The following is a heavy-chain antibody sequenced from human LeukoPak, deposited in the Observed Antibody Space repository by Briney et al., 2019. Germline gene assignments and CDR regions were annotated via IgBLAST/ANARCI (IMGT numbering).Heavy chain of an antibody. D-gene: IGHD6-19*01. CDR2: INPNSGGT. Sequence: ASVKVSCKASGYIFTGYYMHWVRQAPGQGLEWMGWINPNSGGTNYAQKFQGWVTMTRDTSISTAYMELSRLRSDDTAVYYCARIVTDSSGWFHFDIWGQGTMVTVSS. CDR1: GYIFTGYY. CDR3: ARIVTDSSGWFHFDI. V-gene: IGHV1-2*04. J-gene: IGHJ3*02.